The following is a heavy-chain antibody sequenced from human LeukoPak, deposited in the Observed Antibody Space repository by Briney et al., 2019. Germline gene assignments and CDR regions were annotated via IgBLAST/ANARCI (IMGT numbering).Heavy chain of an antibody. V-gene: IGHV3-30*02. CDR3: AKDPSFRPGYFDY. CDR1: GFTFSSYG. J-gene: IGHJ4*02. CDR2: IRYDGSNK. Sequence: GGSLRLSCAASGFTFSSYGMHWVRQAPGKGLEWVAFIRYDGSNKYYAGSVKGRFTISRDNSKNTLYLQMNSLRAEDTAVYYCAKDPSFRPGYFDYWGQGTLVTVSS.